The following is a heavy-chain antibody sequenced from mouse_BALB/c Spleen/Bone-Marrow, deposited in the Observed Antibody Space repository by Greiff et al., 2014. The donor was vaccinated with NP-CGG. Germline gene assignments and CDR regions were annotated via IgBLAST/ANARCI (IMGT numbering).Heavy chain of an antibody. V-gene: IGHV1S22*01. D-gene: IGHD1-1*01. CDR2: IYPGSGRT. Sequence: LQQSGSELVRPGASVKLSCKASGYTFTSYWMHWVKQRPGQGLEWIGNIYPGSGRTNYDEKFKSKATLTLDTSSSTAYMQLSSLTSEDSAVYFCTITTTASYAMDYWGQGTSVTVSS. CDR3: TITTTASYAMDY. J-gene: IGHJ4*01. CDR1: GYTFTSYW.